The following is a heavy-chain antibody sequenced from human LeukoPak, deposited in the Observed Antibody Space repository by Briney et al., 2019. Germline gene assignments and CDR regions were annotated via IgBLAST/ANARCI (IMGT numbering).Heavy chain of an antibody. Sequence: GGALRLSCAASGFTFSGYTMNWVRQAPGKGLEWVSSISSSSSYIYYADSVKGRFTISRDNSKNTLYLQMNSLRAEDTAVYYCSRDPHYDILTGYYGYYYYGMDVWGQGTTVTVSS. D-gene: IGHD3-9*01. CDR3: SRDPHYDILTGYYGYYYYGMDV. CDR2: ISSSSSYI. CDR1: GFTFSGYT. J-gene: IGHJ6*02. V-gene: IGHV3-21*01.